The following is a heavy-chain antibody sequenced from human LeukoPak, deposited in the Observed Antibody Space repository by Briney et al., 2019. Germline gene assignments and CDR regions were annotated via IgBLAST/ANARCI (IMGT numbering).Heavy chain of an antibody. V-gene: IGHV3-23*01. Sequence: GGSLRLSCAASGFTFSTYSMNWVRQAPGKGLEWVSAISGSGGSTYYADSVKGRFTISRDNPKNTLYLQMNSLRAEDTAVYYCAKPAKTDYADYWGQGTLVTVSS. CDR3: AKPAKTDYADY. J-gene: IGHJ4*02. CDR2: ISGSGGST. D-gene: IGHD1-14*01. CDR1: GFTFSTYS.